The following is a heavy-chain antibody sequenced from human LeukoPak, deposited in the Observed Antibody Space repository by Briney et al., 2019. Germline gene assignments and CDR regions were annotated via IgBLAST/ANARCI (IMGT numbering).Heavy chain of an antibody. CDR3: ARERGAYNYYMDV. J-gene: IGHJ6*03. CDR2: ISSSSSII. D-gene: IGHD4-17*01. V-gene: IGHV3-48*01. CDR1: GFTFNRFS. Sequence: GGSLRLSCAASGFTFNRFSMNWVRQAPGKGLEWISYISSSSSIIYYADSVKGRFTISRDNAKNSLYLRMNSLRPDDTAVYYCARERGAYNYYMDVWGEGTTVTVSS.